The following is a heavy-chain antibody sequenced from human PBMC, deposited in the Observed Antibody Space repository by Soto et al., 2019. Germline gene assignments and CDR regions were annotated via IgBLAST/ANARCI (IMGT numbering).Heavy chain of an antibody. V-gene: IGHV1-69*01. CDR2: IIPIFGTA. Sequence: QVQLVQSGAEVKKPGTSVKVSCKASGGTFSSYAISWVRQAPGQGLEWMGGIIPIFGTANYAQKFQGRVTITGDEYTSTAYLELGSLRSEDTAVYYCARVVPAAIDLFGESDYFDYWGQGTLVTVCS. J-gene: IGHJ4*02. CDR3: ARVVPAAIDLFGESDYFDY. D-gene: IGHD2-2*02. CDR1: GGTFSSYA.